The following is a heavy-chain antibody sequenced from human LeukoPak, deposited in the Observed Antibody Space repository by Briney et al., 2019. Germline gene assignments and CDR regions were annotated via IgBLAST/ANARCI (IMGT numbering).Heavy chain of an antibody. CDR3: AKRSAESSGYFNY. J-gene: IGHJ4*02. CDR2: ITGSGAFT. CDR1: GFTFIKYS. V-gene: IGHV3-23*01. D-gene: IGHD6-19*01. Sequence: GGSLRLSCAASGFTFIKYSMTWVRQAPGKGLEWVSAITGSGAFTDYADSVKGRFTISRDNSKNTLYLQMNSLRAEDTAVYYCAKRSAESSGYFNYWGQGILVTVSS.